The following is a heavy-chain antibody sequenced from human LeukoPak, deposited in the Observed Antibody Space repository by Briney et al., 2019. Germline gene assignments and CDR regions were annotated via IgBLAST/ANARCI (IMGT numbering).Heavy chain of an antibody. Sequence: PSETLSLTCTVSGGSISSGSYYWSWIRQPAGKGLKWIGRIYTSGSTNYNPSLKSRVTISVDTSKNQFSLKLSSVTAADTAVYYCARVRNYDFWSGYSPYYYYGMDVWGQGTTVTVSS. CDR2: IYTSGST. J-gene: IGHJ6*02. CDR1: GGSISSGSYY. CDR3: ARVRNYDFWSGYSPYYYYGMDV. D-gene: IGHD3-3*01. V-gene: IGHV4-61*02.